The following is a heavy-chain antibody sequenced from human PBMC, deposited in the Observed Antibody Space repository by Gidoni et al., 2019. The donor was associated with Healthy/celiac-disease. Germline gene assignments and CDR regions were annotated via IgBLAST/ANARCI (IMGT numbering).Heavy chain of an antibody. J-gene: IGHJ4*02. Sequence: EVQLVESGGGLVQPGRSLRLSCAAYGFTFDDYAMHWVRQAPGKGLEWVSGISWNSVSIGYADSVKGRFTISRDNAKNSLYLQMNSLRAEDTALYYCAKAPSGSSGWYYFDYWGQGTLVTVSS. CDR1: GFTFDDYA. D-gene: IGHD6-19*01. CDR2: ISWNSVSI. CDR3: AKAPSGSSGWYYFDY. V-gene: IGHV3-9*01.